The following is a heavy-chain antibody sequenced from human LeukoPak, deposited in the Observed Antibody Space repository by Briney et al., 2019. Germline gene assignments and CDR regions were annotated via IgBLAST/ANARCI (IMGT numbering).Heavy chain of an antibody. CDR1: GGTFSSYA. D-gene: IGHD2-2*01. CDR3: TVPAAEGYNY. J-gene: IGHJ4*02. V-gene: IGHV1-69*01. CDR2: IIPIFGTA. Sequence: GSSVKVSCKASGGTFSSYAISWVRQAPGQGLEWMGGIIPIFGTANYAQKFQGRVTITADESTSTAYMELSSLRSEDTAVYYCTVPAAEGYNYWGQGTLVTVSS.